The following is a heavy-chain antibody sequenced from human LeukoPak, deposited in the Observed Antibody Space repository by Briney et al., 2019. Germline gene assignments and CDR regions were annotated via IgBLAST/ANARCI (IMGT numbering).Heavy chain of an antibody. Sequence: GGSLRLSCAPSGFTSSSYGMSWVRQAPGKGLEWVANIKQDGSEKYYVDSVKGRFTISRDNAKNSLYLQMNSLRAEDTAVHYCARDRGSSGWYEFDYWGQGTLVTVSS. CDR1: GFTSSSYG. J-gene: IGHJ4*02. D-gene: IGHD6-19*01. CDR3: ARDRGSSGWYEFDY. CDR2: IKQDGSEK. V-gene: IGHV3-7*01.